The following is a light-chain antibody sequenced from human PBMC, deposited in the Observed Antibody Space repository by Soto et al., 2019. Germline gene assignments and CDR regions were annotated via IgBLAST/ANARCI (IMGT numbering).Light chain of an antibody. J-gene: IGKJ1*01. CDR2: GAS. Sequence: EVVMTQSPATLSVSPGERATLSCRASQNVNANLAWYQQKPXQAPRLLIHGASTRATGIPARFSGSGFGTEFILTISSXQSEDFAVYYCQQYNTWLWTFGQGTKVEGK. V-gene: IGKV3-15*01. CDR1: QNVNAN. CDR3: QQYNTWLWT.